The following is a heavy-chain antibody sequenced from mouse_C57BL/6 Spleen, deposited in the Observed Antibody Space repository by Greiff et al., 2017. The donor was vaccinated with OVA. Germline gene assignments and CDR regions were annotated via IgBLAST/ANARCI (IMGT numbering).Heavy chain of an antibody. D-gene: IGHD3-2*02. CDR2: IDPSDSYT. CDR1: GYTFTSYW. CDR3: ARGTAQAPFAY. V-gene: IGHV1-69*01. Sequence: QVQLQQPGAELVMPGASVKLSCKASGYTFTSYWMHWVKQRPGQGLEWIGEIDPSDSYTNYNQKFKGKSTLTVDKSSITAYMQLSSLTTEDSAVYYCARGTAQAPFAYWGQGTLVTVSA. J-gene: IGHJ3*01.